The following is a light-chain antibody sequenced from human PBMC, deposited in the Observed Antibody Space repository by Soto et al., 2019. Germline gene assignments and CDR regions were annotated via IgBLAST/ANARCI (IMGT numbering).Light chain of an antibody. V-gene: IGLV1-44*01. CDR1: SSNIGSNT. CDR3: AAWDDSLNGHVV. CDR2: SNN. Sequence: QSVLTQPPSASGTPGQRVTISCSGSSSNIGSNTVNLYQPLPGTAPKLLIYSNNQRPSGVPDRFSGSKSGTSASLAISGLQSEDEADYYCAAWDDSLNGHVVFGGGTKLTVL. J-gene: IGLJ2*01.